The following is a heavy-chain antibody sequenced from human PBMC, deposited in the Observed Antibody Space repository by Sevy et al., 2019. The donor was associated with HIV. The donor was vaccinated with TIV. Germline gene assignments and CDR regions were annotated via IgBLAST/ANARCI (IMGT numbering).Heavy chain of an antibody. J-gene: IGHJ6*02. Sequence: SETLSLTCTVSGGSISSYYWSWIRQPPGKGLEWIGYIYYSGSTNYNPSLKSRVTISVDTSKNQFSLKLSSVTAADTAVYYSARDRPTNPSGKDYYYYRMDVWGQGTTVTVSS. V-gene: IGHV4-59*01. CDR3: ARDRPTNPSGKDYYYYRMDV. D-gene: IGHD1-26*01. CDR2: IYYSGST. CDR1: GGSISSYY.